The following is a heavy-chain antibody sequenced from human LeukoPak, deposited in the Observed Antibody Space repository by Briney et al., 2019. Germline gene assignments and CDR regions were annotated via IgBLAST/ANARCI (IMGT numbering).Heavy chain of an antibody. CDR2: IKTYNGDT. CDR1: GYTFTTYG. V-gene: IGHV1-18*01. CDR3: ASDLYYYGSSGYPEAFDI. Sequence: ASVKVSCRASGYTFTTYGINWVRQAPGQGLEWMGWIKTYNGDTNTAQKFLDRIIMTTDKSTGTAYMELRSLRSDDTAVYYCASDLYYYGSSGYPEAFDIWGQGTMVTVSS. D-gene: IGHD3-22*01. J-gene: IGHJ3*02.